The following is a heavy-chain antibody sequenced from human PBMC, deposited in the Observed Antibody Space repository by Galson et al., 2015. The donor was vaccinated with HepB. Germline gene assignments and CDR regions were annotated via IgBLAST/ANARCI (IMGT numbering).Heavy chain of an antibody. CDR2: ISASGGTT. V-gene: IGHV3-23*01. J-gene: IGHJ5*02. CDR1: GFTFSSYA. Sequence: SLRLSCAASGFTFSSYAMSWVRQAPGKGLEWVSAISASGGTTYYADSVKGRFTISRDNSKNTLYLQMNSLRAEDTAVYYCAKDHSGWPPLNWFDPWGQGTLVTVSS. D-gene: IGHD6-19*01. CDR3: AKDHSGWPPLNWFDP.